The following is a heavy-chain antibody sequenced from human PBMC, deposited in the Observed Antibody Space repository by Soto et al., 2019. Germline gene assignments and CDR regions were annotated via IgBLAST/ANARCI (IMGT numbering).Heavy chain of an antibody. V-gene: IGHV3-30-3*01. CDR2: ISYDGSNK. Sequence: QVQLVESGGGVVQPGRSLRLSCAASGFTFSSYAMHWVRQAPVKGLEWVAVISYDGSNKYYADSVKGRFTISRDNSKNTLYLQMNSLRAEDTAVYYCAREPPYCSVCSCSLSRYGMDVWGQGTTVTVSS. D-gene: IGHD2-15*01. CDR1: GFTFSSYA. J-gene: IGHJ6*02. CDR3: AREPPYCSVCSCSLSRYGMDV.